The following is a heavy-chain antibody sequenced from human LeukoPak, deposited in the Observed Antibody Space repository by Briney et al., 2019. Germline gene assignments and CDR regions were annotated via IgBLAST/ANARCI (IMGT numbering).Heavy chain of an antibody. J-gene: IGHJ2*01. CDR1: GYSLTEL. Sequence: ASVKVSCKVSGYSLTELEWLGGFDPEAGETIYAQKFQGRVTMTEDTSTDTSYMELSSLRSEDTAVYYCATDRGYYGSTSGDPWGRGTLVIVSS. V-gene: IGHV1-24*01. CDR3: ATDRGYYGSTSGDP. CDR2: FDPEAGET. D-gene: IGHD3-10*01.